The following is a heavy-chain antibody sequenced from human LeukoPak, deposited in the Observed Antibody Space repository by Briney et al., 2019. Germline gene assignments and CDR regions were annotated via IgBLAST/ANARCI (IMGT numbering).Heavy chain of an antibody. Sequence: GGSLRPSCAAPGSTFSNAWMSWVRQAPGKGLKWVGRIKSKTDGGTTDYAAPVKGRVTISRDDSKNTLYLQMNSLKTEDTAVYYCCIAAAGWGQGTLVTVSS. CDR3: CIAAAG. V-gene: IGHV3-15*01. CDR1: GSTFSNAW. CDR2: IKSKTDGGTT. J-gene: IGHJ4*02. D-gene: IGHD6-13*01.